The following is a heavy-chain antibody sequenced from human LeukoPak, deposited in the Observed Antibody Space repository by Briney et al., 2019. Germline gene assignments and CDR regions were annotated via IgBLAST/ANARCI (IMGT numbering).Heavy chain of an antibody. CDR2: INWNGGST. CDR3: ARGRMVRGVIHYYYYMDV. J-gene: IGHJ6*03. D-gene: IGHD3-10*01. V-gene: IGHV3-20*04. Sequence: GGSLRLSCAASGFTFDDYGMNWVRQAPGKGLEWVSGINWNGGSTGYADSVKGRFTISRDNAKNSPYLQMNSLRAEDTALYYCARGRMVRGVIHYYYYMDVWGKGTTVTVSS. CDR1: GFTFDDYG.